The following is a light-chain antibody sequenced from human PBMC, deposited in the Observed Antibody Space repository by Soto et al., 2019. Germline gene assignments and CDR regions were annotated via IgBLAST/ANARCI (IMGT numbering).Light chain of an antibody. CDR1: SSDVGGYNF. CDR2: EVS. CDR3: SSYAGSTMLV. J-gene: IGLJ2*01. V-gene: IGLV2-8*01. Sequence: QSVLTQPPSASGSPGQSVTISCTGTSSDVGGYNFVSWYQQHPGKAPQLMIYEVSKRPSGVPDRFSGSKSGNTASLTVSGLQAEDEADYYCSSYAGSTMLVFGGGTKVTV.